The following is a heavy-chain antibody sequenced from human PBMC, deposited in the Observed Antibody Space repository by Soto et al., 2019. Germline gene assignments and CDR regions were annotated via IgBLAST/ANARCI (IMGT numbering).Heavy chain of an antibody. J-gene: IGHJ4*02. CDR2: IIPMFGTA. CDR3: ASGIQLWLRRINNGYSG. V-gene: IGHV1-69*13. D-gene: IGHD5-18*01. Sequence: SVKVSCKAPGGTFSTYAISWVRQAPGQGLEWMGGIIPMFGTANYAQRFQDRVTITADESTNTVYMELSSLRSEDTAVYFCASGIQLWLRRINNGYSGWGQGTLVTVS. CDR1: GGTFSTYA.